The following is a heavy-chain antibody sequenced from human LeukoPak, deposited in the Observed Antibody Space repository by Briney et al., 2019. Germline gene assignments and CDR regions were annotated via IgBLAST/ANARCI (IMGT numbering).Heavy chain of an antibody. J-gene: IGHJ3*02. D-gene: IGHD3-22*01. V-gene: IGHV5-51*01. CDR3: ARHGPDSSGYYDAFDI. Sequence: GASLQISCKGSGYSFTSYWIGWVRPVPGKGLEWMGIIYPGDSDTRYSPSFQGQVTISADKSISTAYLQWSSLKASDTAMYYCARHGPDSSGYYDAFDIWGQGTMVTVSS. CDR2: IYPGDSDT. CDR1: GYSFTSYW.